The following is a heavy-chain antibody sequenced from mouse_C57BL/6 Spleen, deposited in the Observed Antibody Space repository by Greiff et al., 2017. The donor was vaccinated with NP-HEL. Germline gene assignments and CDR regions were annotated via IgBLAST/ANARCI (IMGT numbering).Heavy chain of an antibody. CDR3: ARDYSNFLFAY. V-gene: IGHV1-59*01. Sequence: QVQLQQSGAELVRPGTSVKLSCKASGYTFTSYWMHWVKQRPGQGLEWIGVIDPSDSYTNYNQKFKGKATLTVDTSSSTAYMQLSSLTSEDSAVYYCARDYSNFLFAYWGQGTLVTVSA. CDR1: GYTFTSYW. CDR2: IDPSDSYT. D-gene: IGHD2-5*01. J-gene: IGHJ3*01.